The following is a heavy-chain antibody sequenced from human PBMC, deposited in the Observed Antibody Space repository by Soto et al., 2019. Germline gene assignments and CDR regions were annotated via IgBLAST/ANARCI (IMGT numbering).Heavy chain of an antibody. CDR2: INHSGST. Sequence: SETLSLTCAVYGGSFSGYYWSWIRQPPGKGLEWIGEINHSGSTNYNPSLKSRVTISVDTSKNQFSLNLTSVTAADTAVYYCASTFPVAGKGVGWFAPWGQGTLVTSPQ. D-gene: IGHD6-19*01. CDR1: GGSFSGYY. J-gene: IGHJ5*02. V-gene: IGHV4-34*01. CDR3: ASTFPVAGKGVGWFAP.